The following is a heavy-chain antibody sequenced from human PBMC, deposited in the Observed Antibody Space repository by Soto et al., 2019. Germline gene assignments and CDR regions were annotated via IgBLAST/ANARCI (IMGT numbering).Heavy chain of an antibody. V-gene: IGHV4-31*03. Sequence: PSETLSLTCTVSGGSISSGGYYWSWIRQHPGKGLEWIGYIYYSGSTYYKPSLKSRVTISVDTSKNQFSLKLSSVTAADTAVYYCARGVTTVTTFDYWGQGTLVTVSS. CDR2: IYYSGST. J-gene: IGHJ4*02. D-gene: IGHD4-17*01. CDR3: ARGVTTVTTFDY. CDR1: GGSISSGGYY.